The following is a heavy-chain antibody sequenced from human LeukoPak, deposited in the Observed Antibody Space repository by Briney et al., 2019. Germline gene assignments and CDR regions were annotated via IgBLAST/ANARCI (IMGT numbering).Heavy chain of an antibody. Sequence: GSLRLSCAASGFTFSSYWMNWVRQAPGKGLEWVSYISSSSSTIYYADSVKGRFTISRDNAKNSLYLQMNSLRAEDTAVYYCARSGCSSTSCYMRGGYYYYYMDVWGKGTTVTISS. J-gene: IGHJ6*03. CDR1: GFTFSSYW. CDR3: ARSGCSSTSCYMRGGYYYYYMDV. V-gene: IGHV3-48*04. CDR2: ISSSSSTI. D-gene: IGHD2-2*02.